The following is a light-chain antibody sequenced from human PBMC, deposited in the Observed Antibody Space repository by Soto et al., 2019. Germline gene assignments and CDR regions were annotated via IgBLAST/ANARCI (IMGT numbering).Light chain of an antibody. V-gene: IGKV3-11*01. CDR1: QSVSSY. CDR2: DAS. Sequence: EIVLTQSPANLSLSPGERATLSCRASQSVSSYLAWYQQKPGQAPRLLIYDASNRATGIPARFSGSGSGTVFTLAISSLEPEDFAVYYCQQRTYWPTFGGGTNVEIK. CDR3: QQRTYWPT. J-gene: IGKJ4*01.